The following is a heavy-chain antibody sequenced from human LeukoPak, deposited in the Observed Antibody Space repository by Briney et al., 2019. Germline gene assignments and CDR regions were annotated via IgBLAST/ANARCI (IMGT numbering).Heavy chain of an antibody. V-gene: IGHV4-34*01. CDR3: ARVPGYYYYYMDV. J-gene: IGHJ6*03. Sequence: PSETLSLTCAVYVESFTDHFWTWIRQPPGKGLEWIGEVDHTGSTNYNPSLKSRVTISVDASKNQFSLKLSSVTAADTAVYYCARVPGYYYYYMDVWGKGTTVTVSS. CDR1: VESFTDHF. CDR2: VDHTGST. D-gene: IGHD7-27*01.